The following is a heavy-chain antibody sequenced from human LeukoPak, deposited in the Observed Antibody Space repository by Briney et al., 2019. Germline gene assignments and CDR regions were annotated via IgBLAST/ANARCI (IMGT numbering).Heavy chain of an antibody. Sequence: QPGGSLRLSCAASGFTFSSYAMHWVRQAPGKGLEWVAVISYDGSNKYYADSVKGRFTISRDNSKNTLYLQMNSLRAEDTAVYYCARDSSIVVVPAAIYYYYYYMDVWGKGTTVTVSS. CDR2: ISYDGSNK. CDR1: GFTFSSYA. J-gene: IGHJ6*03. V-gene: IGHV3-30-3*01. CDR3: ARDSSIVVVPAAIYYYYYYMDV. D-gene: IGHD2-2*01.